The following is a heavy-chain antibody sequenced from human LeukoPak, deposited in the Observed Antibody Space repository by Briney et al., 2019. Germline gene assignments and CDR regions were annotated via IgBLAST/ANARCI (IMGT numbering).Heavy chain of an antibody. D-gene: IGHD3-3*01. CDR2: IYYTGGT. V-gene: IGHV4-59*01. CDR1: GDSISSYH. J-gene: IGHJ6*02. CDR3: TGSLGVVSHGGMDV. Sequence: SETLSLTCTVSGDSISSYHWSWIRQPPGKGLEWIGHIYYTGGTNYNPSLKSRVTISLDTSKNQFSLKLSSVTAADTAVYYCTGSLGVVSHGGMDVWGQGTTVTVSS.